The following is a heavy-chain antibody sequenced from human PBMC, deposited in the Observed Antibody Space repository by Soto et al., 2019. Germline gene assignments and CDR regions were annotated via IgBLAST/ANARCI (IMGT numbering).Heavy chain of an antibody. J-gene: IGHJ5*02. D-gene: IGHD6-13*01. CDR1: GFTFSSYS. CDR2: ISSSSSTI. V-gene: IGHV3-48*01. Sequence: GGSLRLSCAASGFTFSSYSMNWVRQAPGKGLEWVSYISSSSSTIYYADSVEGRFTISRDNAKNSLYLQMNSLRAEDTAVYYCASKGYSSKNWFDPWGQGTLVTAPQ. CDR3: ASKGYSSKNWFDP.